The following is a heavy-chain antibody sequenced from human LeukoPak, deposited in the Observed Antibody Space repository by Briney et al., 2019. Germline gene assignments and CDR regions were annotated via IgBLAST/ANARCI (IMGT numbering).Heavy chain of an antibody. CDR2: ISSSSTYT. V-gene: IGHV3-11*03. J-gene: IGHJ3*02. D-gene: IGHD2-2*01. CDR1: GFTFSDYY. Sequence: PGGSLRPSCAASGFTFSDYYTSWIRQAPGKGLEWVSYISSSSTYTNYADSVKGRFTISRDNAKNSLYLQMNSLRAEDTAVYYCARSLRRDCDSTSCWAALDIWGQGTMVTVSS. CDR3: ARSLRRDCDSTSCWAALDI.